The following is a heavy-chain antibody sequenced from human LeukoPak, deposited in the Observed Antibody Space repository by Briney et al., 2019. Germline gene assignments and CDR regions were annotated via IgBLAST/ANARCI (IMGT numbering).Heavy chain of an antibody. Sequence: SETLSLTCTVSGGSISSYFWSWIRQPPGKGLEWIGSIYHSGSTYYNPSLKSRVTISVDTSKNQFSLKLSSVTAADTAVYYCARSFGRPYSSSWHEEDGPTFDYWGQGTLVTVSS. CDR3: ARSFGRPYSSSWHEEDGPTFDY. CDR1: GGSISSYF. CDR2: IYHSGST. J-gene: IGHJ4*02. V-gene: IGHV4-39*07. D-gene: IGHD6-13*01.